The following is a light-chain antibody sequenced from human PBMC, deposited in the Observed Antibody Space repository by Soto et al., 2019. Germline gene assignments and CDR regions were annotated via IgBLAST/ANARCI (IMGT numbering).Light chain of an antibody. CDR3: QQYKNWPPLT. CDR1: QSVGGA. Sequence: EIVMTQSPATLSVSPGETATLSCRASQSVGGAVAWYQHKPGQAPRLLIVGAFIRATGVPGRFSGGGSGTEFTLTISSLQSEDFAVYSCQQYKNWPPLTFGGGTTVEIK. J-gene: IGKJ4*01. V-gene: IGKV3-15*01. CDR2: GAF.